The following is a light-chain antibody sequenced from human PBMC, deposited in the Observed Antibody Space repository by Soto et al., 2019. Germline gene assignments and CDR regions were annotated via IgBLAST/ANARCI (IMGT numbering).Light chain of an antibody. V-gene: IGKV3-15*01. J-gene: IGKJ2*01. CDR1: QSVSSN. CDR3: QQYNNWPGT. CDR2: GAS. Sequence: EIVMTQSPATLSVSPGERATLSCRASQSVSSNLAWYQQKPGQAPRLLIYGASTSATGIPARFSGSGSWTEFTLTISSLQTEDFAVSYCQQYNNWPGTFGQGTKLEIK.